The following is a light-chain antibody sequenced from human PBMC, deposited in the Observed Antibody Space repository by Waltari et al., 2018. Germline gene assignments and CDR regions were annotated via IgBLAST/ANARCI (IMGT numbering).Light chain of an antibody. CDR2: ESS. J-gene: IGLJ1*01. Sequence: QSALTQPASVSGSPGQSITISCTGTSSDVGGYNYVSWYQQHPGKAPKPMIYESSTRPSGVSNRFSGSKSGNTASLTISGLQAEDEADYYCSSYTSSSTRVFGTGTKVTVL. CDR1: SSDVGGYNY. V-gene: IGLV2-14*01. CDR3: SSYTSSSTRV.